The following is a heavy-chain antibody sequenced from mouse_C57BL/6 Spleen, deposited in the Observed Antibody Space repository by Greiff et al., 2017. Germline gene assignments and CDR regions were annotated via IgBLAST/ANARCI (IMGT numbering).Heavy chain of an antibody. CDR1: GYAFTNYL. Sequence: QVQLQQSGAELVRPGTSVKVSCKASGYAFTNYLIEWVKQRPGQGLEWIGVINPGSGGTNYNEKFKGKATLTADTSSSTAYMQLSSLTSEDAAVYFCARSATTVVDDMDYWGQGTSVTVSS. CDR3: ARSATTVVDDMDY. J-gene: IGHJ4*01. V-gene: IGHV1-54*01. D-gene: IGHD1-1*01. CDR2: INPGSGGT.